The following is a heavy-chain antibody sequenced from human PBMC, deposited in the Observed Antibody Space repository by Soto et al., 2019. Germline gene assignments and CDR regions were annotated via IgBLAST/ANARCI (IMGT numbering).Heavy chain of an antibody. D-gene: IGHD3-16*01. CDR2: IDSSGTT. CDR3: SLGMFMDV. CDR1: GVSVTTSGHY. V-gene: IGHV4-31*03. Sequence: QVQLQESGPGLVKPSQTLSLSCSVSGVSVTTSGHYWTWVRQHPGKGLEWIGYIDSSGTTYYNPSLQSRLVMSVESSTNQISLSLSSLTVAATALYFCSLGMFMDVWGRGTTVTVSS. J-gene: IGHJ6*03.